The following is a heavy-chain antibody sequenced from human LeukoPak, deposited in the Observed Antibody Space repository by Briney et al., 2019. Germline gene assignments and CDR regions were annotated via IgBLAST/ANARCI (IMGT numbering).Heavy chain of an antibody. CDR1: GYTFLSYG. J-gene: IGHJ6*03. CDR3: VRVYNTYYDFWSGHIYYMDV. D-gene: IGHD3-3*01. Sequence: ASVKVSCKASGYTFLSYGISWVRQAPGQGLEWMGWISAYTGNTNFAQKFQGRVTMTTDTSTTTAYMELRSLRSDDAAVYYCVRVYNTYYDFWSGHIYYMDVRGKGTTVTVSS. V-gene: IGHV1-18*01. CDR2: ISAYTGNT.